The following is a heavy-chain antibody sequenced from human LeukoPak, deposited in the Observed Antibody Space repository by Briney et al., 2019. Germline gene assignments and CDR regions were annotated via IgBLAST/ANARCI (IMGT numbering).Heavy chain of an antibody. J-gene: IGHJ5*02. Sequence: ASVKVSCKASGYTFTGYYMHWVRQAPGQGLEWMGWIHPRRGDTNYAQKFQGRVTMTRDTSISTAYLNLSSLRSDDTAVYYCARDGDYGTGSYYRGCIDTWGQGTPVTVSP. CDR2: IHPRRGDT. CDR1: GYTFTGYY. V-gene: IGHV1-2*02. CDR3: ARDGDYGTGSYYRGCIDT. D-gene: IGHD3-10*01.